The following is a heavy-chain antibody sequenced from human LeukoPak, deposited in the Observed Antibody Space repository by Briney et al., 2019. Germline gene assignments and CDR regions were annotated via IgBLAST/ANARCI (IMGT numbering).Heavy chain of an antibody. V-gene: IGHV4-4*07. J-gene: IGHJ5*02. Sequence: SETLSLTCTVSGGSISNYYWSWIRQPAGKGLEWIGRIYSSGSTSYNPSLKSRVTMSVDTSKNQVFLKLRSVTAADTAVYYCTREPLPWGQGTLVTVSS. CDR3: TREPLP. CDR2: IYSSGST. CDR1: GGSISNYY.